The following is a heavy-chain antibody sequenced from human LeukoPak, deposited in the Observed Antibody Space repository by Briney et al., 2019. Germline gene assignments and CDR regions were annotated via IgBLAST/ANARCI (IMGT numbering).Heavy chain of an antibody. CDR3: ARIAAAGLFDY. CDR1: GGSISSSSYY. Sequence: SETLSLTCTVSGGSISSSSYYWGWIRQPPGKGLEWIGSIYYSGSTYHNPSLKSRVTISVDTSKNQFSLKLSSVTAADTAVYYCARIAAAGLFDYWGQGTLVTVSS. J-gene: IGHJ4*02. D-gene: IGHD6-13*01. V-gene: IGHV4-39*01. CDR2: IYYSGST.